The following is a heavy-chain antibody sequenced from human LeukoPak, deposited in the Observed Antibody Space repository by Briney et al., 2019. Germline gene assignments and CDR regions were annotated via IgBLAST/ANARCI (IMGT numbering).Heavy chain of an antibody. CDR3: ARDHLDTSAGTFYYYMDV. CDR1: GFTFSSYE. Sequence: GGSLRLSCAASGFTFSSYEMNWVRQAPGKGLEWVSYISSSGTIYYADSVKGRFTISRDNAKNSLYLQMNSLRAEDTAVYYCARDHLDTSAGTFYYYMDVWGKGTTVTISS. D-gene: IGHD3-10*01. CDR2: ISSSGTI. J-gene: IGHJ6*03. V-gene: IGHV3-48*03.